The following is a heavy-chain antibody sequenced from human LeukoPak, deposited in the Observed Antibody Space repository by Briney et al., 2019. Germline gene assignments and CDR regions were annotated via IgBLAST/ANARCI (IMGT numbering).Heavy chain of an antibody. CDR1: GGSLTSYY. CDR3: ASGAVVVNF. V-gene: IGHV4-59*08. Sequence: SKTLSLTCTVSGGSLTSYYWSWIRQTPGKGLEWIGYIYYRGSTNYNPSLKRRVTTLVDTSKKQFSLELSSVTAADTAVYYCASGAVVVNFWGQGTLVTVSS. CDR2: IYYRGST. D-gene: IGHD3-22*01. J-gene: IGHJ4*02.